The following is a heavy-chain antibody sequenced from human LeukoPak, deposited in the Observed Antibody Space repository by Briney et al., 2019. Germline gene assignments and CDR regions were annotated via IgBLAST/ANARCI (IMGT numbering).Heavy chain of an antibody. CDR3: ARDPGYSYGPPFVY. V-gene: IGHV3-7*01. Sequence: GGSLRLSCGASGFTFSSYWMSWVRQAPGKGREWVANIKQDGSEKYYVDSVKGRFTICRDNAKNSLYLQMNSLRAEDTAVYYCARDPGYSYGPPFVYWGQGTLVTVSS. CDR2: IKQDGSEK. CDR1: GFTFSSYW. D-gene: IGHD5-18*01. J-gene: IGHJ4*02.